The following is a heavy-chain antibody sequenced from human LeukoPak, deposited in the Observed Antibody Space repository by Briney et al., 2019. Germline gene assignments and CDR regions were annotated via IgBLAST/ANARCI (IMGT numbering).Heavy chain of an antibody. CDR2: MNPNSGNT. D-gene: IGHD6-6*01. Sequence: ASVKVSCKASGYTFTSYDINWVRQATGQGLEWMGWMNPNSGNTGYAQKCQGRVTITRNTSISTAYMELSSLRSEDTAVYYCARALYSSSFYYYYYMDVWGKGTTVTVSS. V-gene: IGHV1-8*03. CDR1: GYTFTSYD. J-gene: IGHJ6*03. CDR3: ARALYSSSFYYYYYMDV.